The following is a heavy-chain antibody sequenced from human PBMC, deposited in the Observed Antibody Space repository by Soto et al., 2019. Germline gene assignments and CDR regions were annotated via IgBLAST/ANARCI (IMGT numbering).Heavy chain of an antibody. V-gene: IGHV4-59*01. J-gene: IGHJ6*02. CDR3: ARATVDYYYYYGMDV. CDR2: IYYSGST. D-gene: IGHD4-17*01. CDR1: GGSISSYY. Sequence: LSLTFTASGGSISSYYWSWIRQPPGKGLEWIGYIYYSGSTNYNPSLKSRVTISVDTSKNQFSLKLSSVTAADTAVYYCARATVDYYYYYGMDVWGQGTTVTVSS.